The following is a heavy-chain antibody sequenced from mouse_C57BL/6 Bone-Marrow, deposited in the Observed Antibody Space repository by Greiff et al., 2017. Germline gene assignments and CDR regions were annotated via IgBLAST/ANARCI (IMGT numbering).Heavy chain of an antibody. J-gene: IGHJ3*01. Sequence: EVKLMESGGGLVQPGGSLSLSCAASGFTFTDYYMSWVRQPPGKALEWLGFIRNKANGYTTEYSASVNGRFTISRDNSQSILYLQMNALRAEDSATYYCARSSFAYWGQGTLVTVSA. CDR2: IRNKANGYTT. CDR3: ARSSFAY. CDR1: GFTFTDYY. V-gene: IGHV7-3*01.